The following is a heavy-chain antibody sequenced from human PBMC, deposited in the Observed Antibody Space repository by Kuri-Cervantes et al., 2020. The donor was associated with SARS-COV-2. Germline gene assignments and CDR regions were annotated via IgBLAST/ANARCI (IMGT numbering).Heavy chain of an antibody. D-gene: IGHD2-2*01. Sequence: GGSLRLSCAASGFTFSDYYMNWVRQAPGKGLEWVSGINWNGGSTGYADSVKGRFTISRDNAKNSLYLQMNSLRAEDTAVYYCATPGVPAANYYFDYWGQGTLVTVSS. J-gene: IGHJ4*02. CDR1: GFTFSDYY. CDR3: ATPGVPAANYYFDY. V-gene: IGHV3-20*04. CDR2: INWNGGST.